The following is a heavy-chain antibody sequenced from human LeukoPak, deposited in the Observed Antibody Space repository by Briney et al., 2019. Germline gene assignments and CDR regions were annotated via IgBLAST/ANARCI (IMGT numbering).Heavy chain of an antibody. CDR3: ARGDGYNFFDC. CDR2: IYRVGST. J-gene: IGHJ4*02. CDR1: GFTFSSYG. V-gene: IGHV3-66*01. Sequence: QPGRSLRLSCAASGFTFSSYGMHWVRQAPGKGLEWVSVIYRVGSTYYADSVKGRFTISRDNSKNTLYLQMNSLRAEDTAMYYCARGDGYNFFDCWGQGVLVTVSS. D-gene: IGHD5-24*01.